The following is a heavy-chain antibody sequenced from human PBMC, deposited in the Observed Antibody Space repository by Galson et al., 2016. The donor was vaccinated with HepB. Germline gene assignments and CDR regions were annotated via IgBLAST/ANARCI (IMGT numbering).Heavy chain of an antibody. D-gene: IGHD2-15*01. J-gene: IGHJ2*01. Sequence: SLRLSCAASGFTFSSYDMHWVRQATGKGLEWVSAIGTAGDTYYPGSVKGRFTISRENAKNSLYLQMNSLRAGDTAVYYCARARGECSGGSCRWWYFDLWGRGTLVTVSS. CDR3: ARARGECSGGSCRWWYFDL. V-gene: IGHV3-13*01. CDR1: GFTFSSYD. CDR2: IGTAGDT.